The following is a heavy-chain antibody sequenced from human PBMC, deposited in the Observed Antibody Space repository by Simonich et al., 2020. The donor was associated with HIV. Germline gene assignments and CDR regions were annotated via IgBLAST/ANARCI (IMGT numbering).Heavy chain of an antibody. Sequence: EVQLVESGGGLVKPGGSLRLSCAASGFTFSSYSMNWFRQAPGKGLEWVSSISGSSSYIYYADSVKGRFTISRDNAKNSLYLQMNSLRAEDTAVYYCARDGRKGSSTSCSDYWGQGTLVTVSS. V-gene: IGHV3-21*01. CDR1: GFTFSSYS. CDR2: ISGSSSYI. CDR3: ARDGRKGSSTSCSDY. D-gene: IGHD2-2*01. J-gene: IGHJ4*02.